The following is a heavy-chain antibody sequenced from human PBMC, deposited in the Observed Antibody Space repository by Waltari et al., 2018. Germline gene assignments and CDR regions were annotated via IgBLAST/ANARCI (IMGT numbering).Heavy chain of an antibody. CDR1: GGSISSGSYY. J-gene: IGHJ6*02. V-gene: IGHV4-61*02. CDR2: LYTSGST. CDR3: AREKAVAARPSTSHYYYAMDV. D-gene: IGHD6-6*01. Sequence: QVQLQESGPGLVKPSQTLSLTCTVSGGSISSGSYYWSWIRQPAGKGLCWIGLLYTSGSTNYNPSLKSRVTISVDTSKNQFSLKLSSVTAADTAVYYCAREKAVAARPSTSHYYYAMDVWGRGTTVTVSS.